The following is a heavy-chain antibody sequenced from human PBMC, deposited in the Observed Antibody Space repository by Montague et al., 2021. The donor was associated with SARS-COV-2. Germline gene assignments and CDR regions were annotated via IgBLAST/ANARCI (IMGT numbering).Heavy chain of an antibody. D-gene: IGHD3-22*01. CDR2: IYYSGST. Sequence: SETLSLTCTVSGGSISSYYWSWIRQPPGKGLEWIGYIYYSGSTNYNPSLKSRVTISVDTSKNQFSLKLSSVTAADTAVYYCAHGGYYDYAFDIWGQGTMVTVSS. J-gene: IGHJ3*02. V-gene: IGHV4-59*01. CDR1: GGSISSYY. CDR3: AHGGYYDYAFDI.